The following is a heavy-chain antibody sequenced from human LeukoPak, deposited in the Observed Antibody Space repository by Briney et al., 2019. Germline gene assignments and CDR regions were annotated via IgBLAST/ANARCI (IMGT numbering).Heavy chain of an antibody. D-gene: IGHD3-22*01. CDR1: GFAFDDYA. V-gene: IGHV3-43*02. Sequence: QTGGPLRLSCAASGFAFDDYAMHWVRQAPGKGLEWVSLMSGDGGGTYYADSVKGRFTISRDTSKNYLYMQMNSLRTEDTALYYCAKDSPDYYDSSDPQGYWGQGTLVTVSS. CDR2: MSGDGGGT. J-gene: IGHJ4*02. CDR3: AKDSPDYYDSSDPQGY.